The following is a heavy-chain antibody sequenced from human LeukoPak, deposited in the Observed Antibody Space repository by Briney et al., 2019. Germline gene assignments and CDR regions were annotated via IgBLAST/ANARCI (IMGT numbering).Heavy chain of an antibody. D-gene: IGHD2-2*01. J-gene: IGHJ3*02. CDR2: IYPGDSDT. CDR3: AKQRYCSSTSCSYDAFDT. V-gene: IGHV5-51*01. CDR1: GYSFTSYW. Sequence: GESLKISCKGSGYSFTSYWIGWVRQMPGKGLEWMGIIYPGDSDTRYSPSFQGQVTISADKSISTAYLQWSSLKASDTAMYYCAKQRYCSSTSCSYDAFDTWGQGTMVTVSS.